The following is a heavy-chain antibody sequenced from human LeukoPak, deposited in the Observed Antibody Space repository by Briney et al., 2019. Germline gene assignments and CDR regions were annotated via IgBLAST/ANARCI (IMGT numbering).Heavy chain of an antibody. D-gene: IGHD5-12*01. CDR3: VNLGYSD. Sequence: GGSLRLSCAASGFSFSNHWMSWVRQAPGKGLEWVATIKNDGSDKYYVDSVKGRLTLPRDNAKNLVYLQMNSLRVEDTAVYYCVNLGYSDGGQGTLVTVSS. V-gene: IGHV3-7*01. CDR2: IKNDGSDK. CDR1: GFSFSNHW. J-gene: IGHJ4*02.